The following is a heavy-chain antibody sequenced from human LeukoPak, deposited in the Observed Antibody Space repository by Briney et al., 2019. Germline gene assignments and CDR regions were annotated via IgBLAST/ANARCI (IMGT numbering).Heavy chain of an antibody. CDR1: GFTVSSNY. CDR2: IYSGGST. D-gene: IGHD2-21*02. V-gene: IGHV3-53*01. J-gene: IGHJ6*02. CDR3: ARGGGACGGDCYPYYYYGMDV. Sequence: GGSLRLSCAASGFTVSSNYMSWVRQAPGKGLEWVSVIYSGGSTYYADSVKGRFTISRDNAENSLYLQMNSLRAEDTAVYYCARGGGACGGDCYPYYYYGMDVWGQGTTVTVSS.